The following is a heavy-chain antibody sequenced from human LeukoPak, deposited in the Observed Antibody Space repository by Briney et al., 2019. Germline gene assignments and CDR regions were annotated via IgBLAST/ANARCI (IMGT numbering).Heavy chain of an antibody. CDR1: GFTFSSYA. V-gene: IGHV3-30-3*01. CDR3: AKEAQYTYYYGSGSYFDY. J-gene: IGHJ4*02. D-gene: IGHD3-10*01. Sequence: PGRSLRLSCAASGFTFSSYAMHWVRQAPGKGLEWVAVISYDGSNKYYADSVKGRFTISRDNSKNTLYLQMNSLRAEDTAVYYCAKEAQYTYYYGSGSYFDYWGQGTLVTVSS. CDR2: ISYDGSNK.